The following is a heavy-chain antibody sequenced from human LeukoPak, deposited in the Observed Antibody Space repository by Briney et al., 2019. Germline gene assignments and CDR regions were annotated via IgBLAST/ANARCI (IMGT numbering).Heavy chain of an antibody. CDR2: IYYDGNT. V-gene: IGHV4-59*01. CDR1: GGSFSNYY. J-gene: IGHJ6*03. Sequence: TSETLSLTCTASGGSFSNYYWSWIRQSPGKGLEWIGYIYYDGNTDYNPSLKSRVTISVDPSKNQFSLKLSSVTAADTAFYYCARSAYCSGGSCYGGYYYFHYMAVWGKGTTVTVSS. D-gene: IGHD2-15*01. CDR3: ARSAYCSGGSCYGGYYYFHYMAV.